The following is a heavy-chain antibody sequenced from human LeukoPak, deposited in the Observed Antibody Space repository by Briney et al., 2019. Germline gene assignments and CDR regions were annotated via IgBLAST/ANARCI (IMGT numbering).Heavy chain of an antibody. CDR3: ARGVGALDAFDI. J-gene: IGHJ3*02. CDR2: IYYSGST. CDR1: GGSISSYY. D-gene: IGHD1-26*01. V-gene: IGHV4-59*01. Sequence: SETLSLTCTVSGGSISSYYWSWIRQPPGKGLEWIGYIYYSGSTNYNPSLKSRVTISVDTSKNQFSLKLSSVTAADTAVYYCARGVGALDAFDIWGQGTMVTVSS.